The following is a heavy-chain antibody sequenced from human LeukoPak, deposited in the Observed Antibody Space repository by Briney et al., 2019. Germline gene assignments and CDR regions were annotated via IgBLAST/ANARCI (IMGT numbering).Heavy chain of an antibody. D-gene: IGHD2-15*01. CDR2: INSDGSST. V-gene: IGHV3-74*01. J-gene: IGHJ2*01. Sequence: GGSLRLSCAASGFTFSSHWMHWVRQGPGKGLEWVSRINSDGSSTSYADSVKGRFTISRDNAKNTLYLQMSSLGAEDTALYYCARDGLAAATLHWCFDLWGRGTLVTVSS. CDR1: GFTFSSHW. CDR3: ARDGLAAATLHWCFDL.